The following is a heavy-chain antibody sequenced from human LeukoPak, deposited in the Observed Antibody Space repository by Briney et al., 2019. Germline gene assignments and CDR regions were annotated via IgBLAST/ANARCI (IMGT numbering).Heavy chain of an antibody. CDR2: IIPIFGTA. Sequence: ASVKVSCKASGGTFSSYAISWVRQAPGQGLEWMGGIIPIFGTANYAQKFQGRVTITADKSTSTAYMELSSLRSEDTAVYYCASCPLRRWLVASFRYYTDVWGKGTTVTVSS. CDR3: ASCPLRRWLVASFRYYTDV. D-gene: IGHD6-19*01. J-gene: IGHJ6*03. V-gene: IGHV1-69*06. CDR1: GGTFSSYA.